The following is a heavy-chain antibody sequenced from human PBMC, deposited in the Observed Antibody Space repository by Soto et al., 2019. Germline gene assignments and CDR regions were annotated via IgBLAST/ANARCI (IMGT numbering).Heavy chain of an antibody. CDR2: IWYDGSNK. V-gene: IGHV3-33*01. CDR1: GFTFSSYG. CDR3: ARDLTYSSGDSY. Sequence: QVQLVESGGGVVQPGRSLRLSCAASGFTFSSYGMHWVRQAPGKGLEWVAVIWYDGSNKYYADSVKGRFTISRDNSKNTLYLQMNSLRAEDTAVYYCARDLTYSSGDSYWGQGTLVTVSS. D-gene: IGHD6-19*01. J-gene: IGHJ4*02.